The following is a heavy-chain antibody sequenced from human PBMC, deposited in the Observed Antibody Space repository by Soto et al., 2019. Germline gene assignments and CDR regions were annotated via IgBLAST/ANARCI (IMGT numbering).Heavy chain of an antibody. V-gene: IGHV1-69*06. CDR3: ARKQQQLVHNAFDI. CDR2: IIPIFGTA. CDR1: GGTFSSYA. J-gene: IGHJ3*02. Sequence: ASVKVSCKASGGTFSSYAISWVRQAPGQGLEWMGGIIPIFGTANYAQKFQGRVTITADKSTSTAYMELSSLRSEDTAVYYCARKQQQLVHNAFDIWRQGTMVTVSS. D-gene: IGHD6-13*01.